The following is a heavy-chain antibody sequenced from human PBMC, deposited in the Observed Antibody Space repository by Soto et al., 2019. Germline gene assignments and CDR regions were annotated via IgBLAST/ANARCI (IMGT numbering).Heavy chain of an antibody. CDR1: GYTLTELS. Sequence: ASVKVSCKVSGYTLTELSMHWVLQAPGKGLEWMGGFDPEDGETIYAQKFQGRVTMTEDTSTDTAYMELSSLRSEDTAVYYCATLGQDGSGSYYNRRWFDPWGQGTLVTVS. J-gene: IGHJ5*02. CDR3: ATLGQDGSGSYYNRRWFDP. D-gene: IGHD3-10*01. CDR2: FDPEDGET. V-gene: IGHV1-24*01.